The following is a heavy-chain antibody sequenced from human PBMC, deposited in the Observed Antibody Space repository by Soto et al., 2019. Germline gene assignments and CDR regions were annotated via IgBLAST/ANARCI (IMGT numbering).Heavy chain of an antibody. V-gene: IGHV4-4*02. CDR3: AREFGYSSTWMANSYCIDV. CDR1: GGSISSSNW. CDR2: IYHSGST. D-gene: IGHD6-13*01. Sequence: PSETLSLTCAVSGGSISSSNWWSWVRQPPGKGLEWIGEIYHSGSTNYNPSLKSRVTISVDKSKNQFSLKLSSVTAADTAVYYCAREFGYSSTWMANSYCIDVCGQGTTVTVSS. J-gene: IGHJ6*02.